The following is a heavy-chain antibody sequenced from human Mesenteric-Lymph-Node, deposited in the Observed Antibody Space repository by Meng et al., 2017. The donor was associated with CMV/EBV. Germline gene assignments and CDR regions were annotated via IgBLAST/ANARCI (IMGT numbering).Heavy chain of an antibody. D-gene: IGHD3-3*01. Sequence: LRTRGVAVRSFPPPPRKALLWLALLYWNDDKRYRPSLTARLTLTTDTSKNQVVLTMTNMDPVDTATYYCALTYYDFWSGSYNWFDPWGQGTLVTVSS. CDR1: LRTRGVA. V-gene: IGHV2-5*01. CDR3: ALTYYDFWSGSYNWFDP. J-gene: IGHJ5*02. CDR2: LYWNDDK.